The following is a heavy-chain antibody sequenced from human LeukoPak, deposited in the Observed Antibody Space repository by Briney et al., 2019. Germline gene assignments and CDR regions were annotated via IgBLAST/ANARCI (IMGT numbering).Heavy chain of an antibody. J-gene: IGHJ4*02. V-gene: IGHV1-2*02. D-gene: IGHD3-16*01. CDR3: AREAGGSRDFDY. CDR1: GYTFTSYD. Sequence: ASVKVSCKASGYTFTSYDINWARQAPGQGLEWMGWINPNSGGTNYAQKFQGRVTMTRDTSISTAYMELSRLRSDDTAVYYCAREAGGSRDFDYWGQGTLVTVSS. CDR2: INPNSGGT.